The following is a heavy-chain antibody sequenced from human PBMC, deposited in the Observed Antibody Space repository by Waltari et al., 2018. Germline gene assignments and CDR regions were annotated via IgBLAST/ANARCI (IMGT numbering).Heavy chain of an antibody. CDR2: IYCSGRT. V-gene: IGHV4-31*03. Sequence: QVQLQESGPGLVKPSQTLSLTCTVSGGSISSGGYYWSWIRQHPGKGLEWIGYIYCSGRTYSNPSRKGRVTISVDTSKNQFSLKLSSVTVADTAVYYCARDGSGGSGSYYNPGYFDYWGQGTLVTVSS. CDR1: GGSISSGGYY. D-gene: IGHD3-10*01. J-gene: IGHJ4*02. CDR3: ARDGSGGSGSYYNPGYFDY.